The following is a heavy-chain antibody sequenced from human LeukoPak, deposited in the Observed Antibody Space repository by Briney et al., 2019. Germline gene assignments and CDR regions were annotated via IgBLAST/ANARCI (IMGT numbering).Heavy chain of an antibody. CDR2: ISAYNGNT. D-gene: IGHD3-10*01. J-gene: IGHJ5*02. CDR3: AGVLLWFGELVGFDP. CDR1: GYTFTSYG. V-gene: IGHV1-18*01. Sequence: ASVKVSCTASGYTFTSYGISWVRQAPGQGLEWMGWISAYNGNTNYAQKLQGRVTMTTDTSTSTAYMELRSLRSDDTAVYYCAGVLLWFGELVGFDPWGQGTLVTVSS.